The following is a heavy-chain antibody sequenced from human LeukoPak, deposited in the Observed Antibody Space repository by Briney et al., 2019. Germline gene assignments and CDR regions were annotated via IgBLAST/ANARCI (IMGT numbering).Heavy chain of an antibody. J-gene: IGHJ3*02. CDR1: GYTFTSYG. CDR3: ARGRYCSATICSGGDAFDI. Sequence: ASVKVSCKASGYTFTSYGISWVRQAPGQGLEWMGWISAYNGNTNYAQKLQGRVTMTTDTSTSTAYMELRSLRAEDTALYYCARGRYCSATICSGGDAFDIWGQGTVVTVSS. D-gene: IGHD5-24*01. CDR2: ISAYNGNT. V-gene: IGHV1-18*01.